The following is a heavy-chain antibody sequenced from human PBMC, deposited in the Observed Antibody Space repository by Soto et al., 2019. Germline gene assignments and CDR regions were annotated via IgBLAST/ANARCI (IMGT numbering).Heavy chain of an antibody. CDR1: GFTFDDYA. J-gene: IGHJ4*01. CDR2: ISWNSGGI. CDR3: AKDRRITMVRGVLRAFDS. Sequence: LRLSCAASGFTFDDYAMHWVRQGPGKGLEWVSGISWNSGGIGYADSVKGRFTISRDNYKNMLYPQMNSLRAEDTAVYYCAKDRRITMVRGVLRAFDSWGQGNLVTVSS. V-gene: IGHV3-9*01. D-gene: IGHD3-10*01.